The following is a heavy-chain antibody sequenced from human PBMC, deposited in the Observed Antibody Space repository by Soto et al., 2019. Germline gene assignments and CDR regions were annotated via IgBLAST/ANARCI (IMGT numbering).Heavy chain of an antibody. J-gene: IGHJ4*02. V-gene: IGHV4-59*01. Sequence: QVQLQESGPGLVKPSETLSLTCTVSGGSISSYYWSWIRQPPGKGLEWIGYIYYSGSTNYNPSLKSRVTIQVDTSKNQFSLKLSSVTAADTAVYYCAGRASRYYYDSSGYFDYWGQGTLVTVSS. CDR1: GGSISSYY. D-gene: IGHD3-22*01. CDR2: IYYSGST. CDR3: AGRASRYYYDSSGYFDY.